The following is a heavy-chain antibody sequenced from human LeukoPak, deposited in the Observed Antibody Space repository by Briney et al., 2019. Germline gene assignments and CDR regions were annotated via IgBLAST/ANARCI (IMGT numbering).Heavy chain of an antibody. Sequence: GGSLRLSCAASGFTFSSYWMSWVRQAPGKGLEWVSYISSSGSTIYYADSVKGRFTISRDNAKNSLYLQMNSLRAEDTAVYYCARVSAPYYYDSWGQGTLVTVSS. V-gene: IGHV3-48*04. CDR3: ARVSAPYYYDS. CDR1: GFTFSSYW. CDR2: ISSSGSTI. J-gene: IGHJ4*02.